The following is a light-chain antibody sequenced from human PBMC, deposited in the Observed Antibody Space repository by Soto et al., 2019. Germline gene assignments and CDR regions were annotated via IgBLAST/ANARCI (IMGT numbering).Light chain of an antibody. CDR2: AAS. CDR3: QQYYSYPWT. J-gene: IGKJ1*01. CDR1: QGISSY. Sequence: AIRMTQSPSSLSASTGDRVTITCRASQGISSYLAWYQQKPGKAPKLLIYAASTLQSGVPSRFSGSGSGTDLTLTIRCLQSEDFATYFCQQYYSYPWTVGQGTKVEIK. V-gene: IGKV1-8*01.